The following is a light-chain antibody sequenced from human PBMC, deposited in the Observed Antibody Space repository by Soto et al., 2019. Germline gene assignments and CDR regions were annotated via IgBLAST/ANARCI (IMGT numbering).Light chain of an antibody. CDR3: QQYGSSLLT. Sequence: EIVLTQSPGTLSLSPGERATLSCRASQSVSSGKLAWYQQKPGQAPRLLIFGASGRATGIPDRFSGSGSGTDFSLTISRLEPEDSAVYYCQQYGSSLLTLGGGTKVDIK. CDR2: GAS. CDR1: QSVSSGK. V-gene: IGKV3-20*01. J-gene: IGKJ4*01.